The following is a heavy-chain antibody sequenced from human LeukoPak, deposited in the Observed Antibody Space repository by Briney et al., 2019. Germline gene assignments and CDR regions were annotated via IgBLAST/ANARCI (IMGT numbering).Heavy chain of an antibody. CDR2: ISYDGSNK. J-gene: IGHJ4*02. CDR3: ARGLFPPYDYVWGSYRYKSY. V-gene: IGHV3-30-3*01. Sequence: GGSLRLSCAASGFTVSSNYMSWVRQAPGKGLEWVAVISYDGSNKYYADSVKGRFTISRDNSKNTLYLQMNSLRAEDTAVYYCARGLFPPYDYVWGSYRYKSYWGQGTLVTVSS. D-gene: IGHD3-16*02. CDR1: GFTVSSNY.